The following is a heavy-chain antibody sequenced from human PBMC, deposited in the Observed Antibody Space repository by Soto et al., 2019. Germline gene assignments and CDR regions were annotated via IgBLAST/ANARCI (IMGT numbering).Heavy chain of an antibody. J-gene: IGHJ5*02. CDR2: MNPNSGNT. CDR1: GYTFTRYV. Sequence: ASVKVSCNASGYTFTRYVINWVRKATGQGLEWMGWMNPNSGNTGYAKKFQGRVTMTRNTSISTAYMELSSLRSEDTSVYYCARVFEYSSSSEWFDAWGQGTLVTVAS. CDR3: ARVFEYSSSSEWFDA. V-gene: IGHV1-8*01. D-gene: IGHD6-6*01.